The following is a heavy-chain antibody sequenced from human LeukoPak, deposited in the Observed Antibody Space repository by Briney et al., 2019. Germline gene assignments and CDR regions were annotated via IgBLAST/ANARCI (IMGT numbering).Heavy chain of an antibody. J-gene: IGHJ5*02. Sequence: KPSETLSLTCTVSGGSISSHYWSWIRQPPGKGLEWIGYIYYSGSTNYNSSLKSRVTLSVDTSKHQFSLRLSSVTAADTAVYYCARGLGYNWFDPWGQGTLVIVSS. CDR3: ARGLGYNWFDP. CDR1: GGSISSHY. D-gene: IGHD5/OR15-5a*01. V-gene: IGHV4-59*11. CDR2: IYYSGST.